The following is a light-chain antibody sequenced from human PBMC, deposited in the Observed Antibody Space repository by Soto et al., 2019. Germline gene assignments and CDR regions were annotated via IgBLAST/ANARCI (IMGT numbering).Light chain of an antibody. J-gene: IGLJ2*01. CDR2: GNT. V-gene: IGLV1-40*01. Sequence: QSVLTQPPSVSGAPGQRVTISCTGTRPNIGAGYDVHWYQQLPGTAPKLLIYGNTNRPSGVPDRFSGSKSGTSASLAITGLQAGDEADYYCQSYDSSLSGVVFGGGTKVTVL. CDR3: QSYDSSLSGVV. CDR1: RPNIGAGYD.